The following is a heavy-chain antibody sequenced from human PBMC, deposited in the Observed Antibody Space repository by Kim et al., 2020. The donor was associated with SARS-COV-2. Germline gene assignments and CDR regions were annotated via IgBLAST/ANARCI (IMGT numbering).Heavy chain of an antibody. D-gene: IGHD5-18*01. Sequence: SETLSLTCTVSGGSISSYYWSWIRQPPGKGLEWIGYIYYSGSTNYNPSLKSRVTISVDTSKNQFSLKLSSVTAADTAVYYCARRGPIGYSHGNDYWGQGTLVTVSS. V-gene: IGHV4-59*08. CDR2: IYYSGST. CDR1: GGSISSYY. J-gene: IGHJ4*02. CDR3: ARRGPIGYSHGNDY.